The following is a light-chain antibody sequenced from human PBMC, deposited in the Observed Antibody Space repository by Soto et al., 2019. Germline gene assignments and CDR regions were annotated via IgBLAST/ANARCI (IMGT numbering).Light chain of an antibody. CDR1: SSDVGGYNY. CDR2: EVS. V-gene: IGLV2-8*01. CDR3: CSYAGSSSYV. J-gene: IGLJ1*01. Sequence: QSALTQPPSASGSPGQSVTISCTGTSSDVGGYNYVSRYQQHPGKAPKLMIYEVSKRPSGVPDRFSGSKSGNTASLTVSGLQAADEADYYCCSYAGSSSYVFGSGTKVTVL.